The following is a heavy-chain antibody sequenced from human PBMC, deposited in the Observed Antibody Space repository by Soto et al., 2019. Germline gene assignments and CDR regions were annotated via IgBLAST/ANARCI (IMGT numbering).Heavy chain of an antibody. D-gene: IGHD3-9*01. V-gene: IGHV6-1*01. CDR3: ARXWYYDILTGYSYFXY. Sequence: SQTLSLTCAISGDSVSSNIAAWNWIRQSPSRGLEWLGRTYYRSKWYNDYAVSVKSRXTINPDTSKNQFSLQLNSVTPEDTAGXXXARXWYYDILTGYSYFXYWGQGTLVTVSS. CDR1: GDSVSSNIAA. J-gene: IGHJ4*02. CDR2: TYYRSKWYN.